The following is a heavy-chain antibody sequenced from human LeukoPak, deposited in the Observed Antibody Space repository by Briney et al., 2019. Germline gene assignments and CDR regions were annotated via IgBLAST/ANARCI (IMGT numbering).Heavy chain of an antibody. CDR2: IRPLTGGT. V-gene: IGHV1-2*02. CDR1: GYTFNTFD. Sequence: ASVKLSCKASGYTFNTFDINWVRQAPGQGLEWMGWIRPLTGGTRYAQKFQDRIIMTSDTSISTAYMDLSHLRDDDTAIYYCARDLGLDSGWHFDIWGQGTLVTVSS. CDR3: ARDLGLDSGWHFDI. D-gene: IGHD6-19*01. J-gene: IGHJ4*02.